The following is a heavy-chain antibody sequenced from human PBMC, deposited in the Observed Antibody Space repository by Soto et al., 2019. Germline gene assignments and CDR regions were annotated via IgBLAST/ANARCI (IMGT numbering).Heavy chain of an antibody. CDR3: AINYYDTAPY. J-gene: IGHJ3*01. V-gene: IGHV1-69*02. CDR2: IIPILGVA. Sequence: QVQLVQSGADVKKPGSSVKVSCKASGGTFSSYTISWVRQAPGQGLEWMGRIIPILGVANYAHKFQGRVTITADKSTSTAYMELSSVRSEDTAVYYCAINYYDTAPYWGQGTMVTVSS. D-gene: IGHD3-22*01. CDR1: GGTFSSYT.